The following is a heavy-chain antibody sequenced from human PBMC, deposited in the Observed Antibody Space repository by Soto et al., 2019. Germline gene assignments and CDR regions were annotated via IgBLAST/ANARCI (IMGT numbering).Heavy chain of an antibody. CDR3: ARHEARHWEFDY. CDR2: IYYSGST. V-gene: IGHV4-59*08. J-gene: IGHJ4*02. D-gene: IGHD1-26*01. Sequence: SETLSLTCTVSGGSISSYYWSWIRQPPGKGLEWIGYIYYSGSTNYNPSLKSRVTISVDTSKNQFSLKLSSVTAADTAVYYCARHEARHWEFDYWGQGTLVTVSS. CDR1: GGSISSYY.